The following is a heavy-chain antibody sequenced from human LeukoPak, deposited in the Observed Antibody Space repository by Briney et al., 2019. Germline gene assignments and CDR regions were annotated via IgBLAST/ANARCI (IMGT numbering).Heavy chain of an antibody. CDR1: GYTLTELS. V-gene: IGHV1-24*01. CDR3: ATDSQDYYYMDV. CDR2: FDPEDGET. Sequence: ASVKVSCKVSGYTLTELSMHWVRQAPGKGLEWMGGFDPEDGETIYAQKFQGRVTMTEDTSTDTAYMELSSLRSEDTAVYYCATDSQDYYYMDVWGKGTTVTVSS. J-gene: IGHJ6*03.